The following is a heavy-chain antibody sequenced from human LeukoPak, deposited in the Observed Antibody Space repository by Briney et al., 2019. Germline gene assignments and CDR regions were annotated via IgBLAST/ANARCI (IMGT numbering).Heavy chain of an antibody. D-gene: IGHD6-13*01. CDR2: IGAYNGNT. CDR3: AGDTGYSSSWYHRFDP. J-gene: IGHJ5*02. Sequence: ASVKVSCKASGYTFTSYGISWVRQAPGQGLEWMGWIGAYNGNTNFAQKLQGRVTMTTDTSTSTAYMELRSLRSDDTAVYYCAGDTGYSSSWYHRFDPWGQGTLVTVSS. V-gene: IGHV1-18*01. CDR1: GYTFTSYG.